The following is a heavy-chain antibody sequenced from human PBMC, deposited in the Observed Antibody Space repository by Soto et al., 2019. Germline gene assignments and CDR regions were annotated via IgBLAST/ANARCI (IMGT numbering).Heavy chain of an antibody. J-gene: IGHJ4*02. D-gene: IGHD1-26*01. CDR3: AKGGSSVFDY. Sequence: GGSLRLSXAASGFTFSSYAMSWVRQAPGKGLEWVSVISGSGGSTYYADSVKGRFTISRDNSKNTLYLQMNSLRAEDTAIYYCAKGGSSVFDYWGQGTLVTVSS. V-gene: IGHV3-23*01. CDR1: GFTFSSYA. CDR2: ISGSGGST.